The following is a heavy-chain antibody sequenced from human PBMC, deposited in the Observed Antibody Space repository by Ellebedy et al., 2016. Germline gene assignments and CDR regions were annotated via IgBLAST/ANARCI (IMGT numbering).Heavy chain of an antibody. Sequence: GESLKISCAASGFTFSSYSMTWVRQAPGKGLEWVATISGNTYITYYADSVRGRFTISRDNSKKMVYLQMNSLRGEDTALYYCAKTLGHYYYMDVWGIGTTVTVSS. CDR1: GFTFSSYS. CDR3: AKTLGHYYYMDV. V-gene: IGHV3-23*01. J-gene: IGHJ6*03. CDR2: ISGNTYIT.